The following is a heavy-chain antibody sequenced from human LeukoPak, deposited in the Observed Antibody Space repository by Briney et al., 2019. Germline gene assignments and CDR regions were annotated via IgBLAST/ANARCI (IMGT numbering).Heavy chain of an antibody. CDR2: FYPENGEI. CDR3: AVSVEYLLQNWFDP. Sequence: ASVNVSCKVSGYCLTKLSMHWVRQAPDKGFEWMGRFYPENGEILYAQQFQGRVTITEDRSTDTAYMEVSSLRSEDTAVYYCAVSVEYLLQNWFDPWGQGTLVTVSS. CDR1: GYCLTKLS. J-gene: IGHJ5*02. V-gene: IGHV1-24*01. D-gene: IGHD2/OR15-2a*01.